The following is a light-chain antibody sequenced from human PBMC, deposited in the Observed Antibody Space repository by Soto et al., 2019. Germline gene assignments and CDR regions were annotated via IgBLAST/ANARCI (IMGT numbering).Light chain of an antibody. V-gene: IGLV2-14*01. CDR1: TSDFVNYNY. J-gene: IGLJ2*01. CDR2: EVS. Sequence: QSALTQPASLSGSPGQSVTISCSGTTSDFVNYNYVSWYQHHPGKAPQLILFEVSNRPSGVSSRFSGSKSGNTASLIISGLQAEDEAYYYCSSYTVSTDVVFSGGTKLTVL. CDR3: SSYTVSTDVV.